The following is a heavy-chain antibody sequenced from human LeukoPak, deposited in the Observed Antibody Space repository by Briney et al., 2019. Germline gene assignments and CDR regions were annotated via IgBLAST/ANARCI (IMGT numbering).Heavy chain of an antibody. J-gene: IGHJ6*03. V-gene: IGHV3-7*01. D-gene: IGHD2-2*01. CDR3: ARRARYCSSTSCDPSYYYYYYMDV. CDR2: IKQDGSEK. Sequence: GGSLRLSCAASGFTSSSYWMSWVRQAPGKGLEWVANIKQDGSEKYYVDSVKGRFTISRDNAKNSLYLQMNSLRAEDTAVYYCARRARYCSSTSCDPSYYYYYYMDVWGKGTTVTVSS. CDR1: GFTSSSYW.